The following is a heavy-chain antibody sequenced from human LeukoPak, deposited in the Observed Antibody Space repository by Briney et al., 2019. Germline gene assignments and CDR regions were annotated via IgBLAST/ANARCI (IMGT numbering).Heavy chain of an antibody. V-gene: IGHV1-18*01. Sequence: GASVKVSCKASGYTFTSYGISWVRQAPGQGLEWMGWISAYNGNTNYAQKLQGRVTMTRDTSISTAYMELSRLRSDDTAVYYCARDWEGLGEYWYFDLWGRGTLVTVSS. CDR2: ISAYNGNT. CDR1: GYTFTSYG. D-gene: IGHD1-26*01. J-gene: IGHJ2*01. CDR3: ARDWEGLGEYWYFDL.